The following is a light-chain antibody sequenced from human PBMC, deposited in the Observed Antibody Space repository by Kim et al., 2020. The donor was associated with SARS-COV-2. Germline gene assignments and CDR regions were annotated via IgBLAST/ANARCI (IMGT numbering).Light chain of an antibody. J-gene: IGLJ3*02. CDR2: RNN. CDR3: AAWEDSLSGWV. CDR1: SSNVGSSY. V-gene: IGLV1-47*01. Sequence: GQRVTISCSGSSSNVGSSYVDWYQQLPGTAPKLLIFRNNKRPAGGPDRCSGSKSGTSASLAISGLRSEDEADYYCAAWEDSLSGWVFGGGTQLTVL.